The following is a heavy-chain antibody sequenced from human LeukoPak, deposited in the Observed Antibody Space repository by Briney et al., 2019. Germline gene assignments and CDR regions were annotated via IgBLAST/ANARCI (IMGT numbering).Heavy chain of an antibody. CDR3: ARDHAVGSAAGTPDY. CDR1: GFTFSSYS. D-gene: IGHD6-13*01. V-gene: IGHV3-21*01. Sequence: GGSLRLSCAASGFTFSSYSMNWVRQAPGKGLEWVSSISSSSSYIYYADSVKGRFTISRDNAKNSLYLQMNSLRAEDTAVYYCARDHAVGSAAGTPDYWGQGTPVTVSS. J-gene: IGHJ4*02. CDR2: ISSSSSYI.